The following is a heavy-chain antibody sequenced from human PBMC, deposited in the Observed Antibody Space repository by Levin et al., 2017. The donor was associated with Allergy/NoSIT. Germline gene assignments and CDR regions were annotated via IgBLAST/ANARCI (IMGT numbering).Heavy chain of an antibody. D-gene: IGHD3-16*01. CDR1: ARSFSVYY. Sequence: SETLSLTCAVDARSFSVYYWSWIRQSPEKGLEWLGEINHYGATNYNPSLKSRLNISVDTSKNQFSLNLRSVTAADTAVYYCATEGGNWFDPWGQGTLVTVSS. V-gene: IGHV4-34*01. J-gene: IGHJ5*02. CDR3: ATEGGNWFDP. CDR2: INHYGAT.